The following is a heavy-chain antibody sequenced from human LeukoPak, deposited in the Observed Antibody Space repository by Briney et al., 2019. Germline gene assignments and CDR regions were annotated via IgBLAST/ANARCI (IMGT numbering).Heavy chain of an antibody. CDR2: INPNSGAT. J-gene: IGHJ5*02. Sequence: ASVKVSCKASGYTFTAYYMHWVRQAPGHGLEWMGWINPNSGATQYAQKFQGRVTIPRDMSTSTAYMELSSLRSEDTAVYYCAAQVNYHDSTVWDPWGQGTLVTVSS. D-gene: IGHD3-22*01. CDR3: AAQVNYHDSTVWDP. V-gene: IGHV1-2*02. CDR1: GYTFTAYY.